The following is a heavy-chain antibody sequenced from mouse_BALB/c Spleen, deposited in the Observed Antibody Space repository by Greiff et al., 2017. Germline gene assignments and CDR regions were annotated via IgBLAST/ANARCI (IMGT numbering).Heavy chain of an antibody. V-gene: IGHV3-6*02. J-gene: IGHJ4*01. CDR3: ARDRGSYDYDGYYAMDY. Sequence: VQLQQSGPGLVKPSQSLSLTCSVTGYSITSGYYWNWIRQFPGNKLEWMGYISYDGSNNYNPSLKNRISITRDTSKNQFFLKLNSVTTEDTATYYCARDRGSYDYDGYYAMDYWGQGTSVTVSS. CDR1: GYSITSGYY. D-gene: IGHD2-4*01. CDR2: ISYDGSN.